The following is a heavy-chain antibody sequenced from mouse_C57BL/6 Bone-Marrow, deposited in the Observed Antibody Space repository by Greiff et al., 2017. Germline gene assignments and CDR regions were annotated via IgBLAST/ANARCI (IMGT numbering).Heavy chain of an antibody. D-gene: IGHD2-3*01. Sequence: VQLQQSGAELVRPGASVKLSCTASGFNIKDDYMHWVKQRPEQGLEWIGWIDPENGDTEYASKFQGKATITADTSSNTDYLQLSSLTSEDTAVYYCTTVYDGYFWTYWGQGKLVTVSA. CDR1: GFNIKDDY. J-gene: IGHJ3*01. CDR2: IDPENGDT. CDR3: TTVYDGYFWTY. V-gene: IGHV14-4*01.